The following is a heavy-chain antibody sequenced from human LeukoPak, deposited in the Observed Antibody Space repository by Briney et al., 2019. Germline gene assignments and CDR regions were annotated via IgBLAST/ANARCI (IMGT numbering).Heavy chain of an antibody. CDR2: IYYSGST. CDR1: GGSISSSSYY. J-gene: IGHJ5*02. CDR3: ARQMWSVNWFDP. D-gene: IGHD2-21*01. Sequence: SETLSLTCTVSGGSISSSSYYWGWIRQPPGKGLEWIGSIYYSGSTYYNPSLKSRVTISVDTSKNQFSLKLSSVTAADTAVYYCARQMWSVNWFDPWGQGTLVTVSS. V-gene: IGHV4-39*01.